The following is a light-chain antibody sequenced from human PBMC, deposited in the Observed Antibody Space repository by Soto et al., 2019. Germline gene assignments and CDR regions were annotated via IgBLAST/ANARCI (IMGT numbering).Light chain of an antibody. CDR2: GAS. CDR1: QSVSSSY. J-gene: IGKJ1*01. V-gene: IGKV3-20*01. Sequence: TVLTQSPDTRTSRSWQKATLSCSTSQSVSSSYLAWYQQKPGQAPRLLIYGASSRATGIPDRFSGSGSGPDFTLIISSLEPADYPVHSCQQYGHSLWTFGQGTQVDIK. CDR3: QQYGHSLWT.